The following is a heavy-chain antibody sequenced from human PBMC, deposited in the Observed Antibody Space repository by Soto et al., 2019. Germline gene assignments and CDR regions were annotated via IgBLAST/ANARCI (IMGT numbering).Heavy chain of an antibody. Sequence: GESLKISCKGSGYSFTSYWIGWVRQMPGKGLEWMGIIYPGDSDTRYSPSFQGQVTISADKSISTAYLQWSSLKASDTAMYYCARLPYDSSGYEPYFDYWGQGTLVTVSS. D-gene: IGHD3-22*01. V-gene: IGHV5-51*01. CDR3: ARLPYDSSGYEPYFDY. CDR1: GYSFTSYW. J-gene: IGHJ4*02. CDR2: IYPGDSDT.